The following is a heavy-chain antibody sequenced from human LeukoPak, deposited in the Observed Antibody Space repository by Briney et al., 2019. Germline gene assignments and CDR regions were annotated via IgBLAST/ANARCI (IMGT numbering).Heavy chain of an antibody. CDR2: ISSSGSTI. D-gene: IGHD6-19*01. CDR1: GFTFSSYE. V-gene: IGHV3-48*03. Sequence: GGSLRLSCAASGFTFSSYEMNWVRQAPGKGLEWVSYISSSGSTIYYADSVKGRFTISRDNAKNSLYLQMNSLRAEDTAVYYCARAGYSSGWLHLSSYYYMDVWGKGTTVTVSS. CDR3: ARAGYSSGWLHLSSYYYMDV. J-gene: IGHJ6*03.